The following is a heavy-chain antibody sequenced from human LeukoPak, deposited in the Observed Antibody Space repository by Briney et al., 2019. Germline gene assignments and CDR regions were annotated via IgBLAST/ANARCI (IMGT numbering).Heavy chain of an antibody. CDR1: GFAFNNHW. J-gene: IGHJ4*02. V-gene: IGHV3-7*04. CDR2: INEDGSEK. CDR3: ARDKVGGSNDY. D-gene: IGHD3-16*01. Sequence: GGSLRLSCAASGFAFNNHWMSWVRQAPGKGLEWVANINEDGSEKKYVDSVKGRFTISRDNAQNSLYLQMNSLRAEDTAVYFCARDKVGGSNDYWGQGTLVTVSS.